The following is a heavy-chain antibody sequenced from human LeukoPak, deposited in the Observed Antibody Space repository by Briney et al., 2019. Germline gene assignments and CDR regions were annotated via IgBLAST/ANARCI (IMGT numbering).Heavy chain of an antibody. CDR1: GYSVSSGYY. D-gene: IGHD4-17*01. Sequence: PSETLSLTCAVSGYSVSSGYYWGWVRQPPGKGLEWIGSIYHSGSTYYNPSLKSRVTISVDTSKNQFSLKLSSVTAADTAAYYCARDHDYGDYYEYWGQGTLVTVSS. CDR2: IYHSGST. V-gene: IGHV4-38-2*02. CDR3: ARDHDYGDYYEY. J-gene: IGHJ4*02.